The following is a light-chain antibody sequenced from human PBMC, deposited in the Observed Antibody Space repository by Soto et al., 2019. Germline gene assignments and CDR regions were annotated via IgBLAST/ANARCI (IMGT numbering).Light chain of an antibody. CDR2: EVS. V-gene: IGKV2D-29*01. CDR1: QSLLHSDGKTY. Sequence: DIVMTQTPLSLSVTPGQPAAISCKSSQSLLHSDGKTYLYWYLVKPGQPPQLLIYEVSNRFSGMQDRFSGSGSGTDFTLKISRVDAVDVGVYYGLQRLPLPKRLAPGTRVDIK. CDR3: LQRLPLPKR. J-gene: IGKJ1*01.